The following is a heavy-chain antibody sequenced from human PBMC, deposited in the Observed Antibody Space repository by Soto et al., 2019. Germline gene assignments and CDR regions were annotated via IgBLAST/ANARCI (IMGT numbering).Heavy chain of an antibody. D-gene: IGHD4-17*01. V-gene: IGHV4-39*07. CDR3: ARASTTVTTLDY. CDR1: GASIDRSNYY. CDR2: TYYNGNA. Sequence: SETLSLTCTVSGASIDRSNYYWDWIRQPPGKGLEWIGTTYYNGNAYYNPSLKSRVTMSVDTSKNQFSLKLSSVTAADTAVYYCARASTTVTTLDYWGQGTLVTVSS. J-gene: IGHJ4*02.